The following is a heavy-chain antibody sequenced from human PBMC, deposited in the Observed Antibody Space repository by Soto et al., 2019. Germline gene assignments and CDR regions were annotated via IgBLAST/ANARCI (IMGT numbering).Heavy chain of an antibody. J-gene: IGHJ4*02. CDR3: ARASNDIDY. V-gene: IGHV1-3*01. Sequence: ASVKVSCKASGYTFTSYAMHWVRQAPGQRLEWMGWINAGNGNTKYAQKLQGRVTMTTDTSTSTAYMELRSLRSDDTAVYYCARASNDIDYWGQGTLVTLSS. D-gene: IGHD1-1*01. CDR2: INAGNGNT. CDR1: GYTFTSYA.